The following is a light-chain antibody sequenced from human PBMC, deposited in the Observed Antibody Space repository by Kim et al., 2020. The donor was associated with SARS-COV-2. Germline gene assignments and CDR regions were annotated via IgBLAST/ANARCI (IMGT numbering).Light chain of an antibody. V-gene: IGKV2-24*01. CDR2: KTY. CDR3: MQATQYPHS. CDR1: QSLVRRDENTY. J-gene: IGKJ2*03. Sequence: QPASTSCRAIQSLVRRDENTYVSWLQQRPGQPPRLLIYKTYTRFSGVSDRFSGSGTGTDFTLKISRVEAEDVGIYYCMQATQYPHSFGQGTKLEI.